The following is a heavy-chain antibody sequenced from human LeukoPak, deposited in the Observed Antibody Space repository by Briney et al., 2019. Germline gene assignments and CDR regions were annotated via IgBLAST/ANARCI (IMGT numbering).Heavy chain of an antibody. D-gene: IGHD3-22*01. CDR2: IYYSGST. J-gene: IGHJ4*02. CDR1: GGSISSGDYY. V-gene: IGHV4-30-4*01. CDR3: ARLTIDYYDSSGCFDY. Sequence: PSETLSLTCTVSGGSISSGDYYWSWIRQPPGKGLEWIGYIYYSGSTYYNPSLKSRVTISVDTSKNQFSLKLSSVTAADTAVYYCARLTIDYYDSSGCFDYWGQGTLVTVSS.